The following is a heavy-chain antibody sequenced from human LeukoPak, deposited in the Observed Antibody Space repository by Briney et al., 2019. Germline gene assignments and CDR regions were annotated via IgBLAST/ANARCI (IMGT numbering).Heavy chain of an antibody. CDR1: GYSISSGYY. J-gene: IGHJ4*02. V-gene: IGHV4-38-2*02. Sequence: PSETLSLTCTVSGYSISSGYYWGWIRQPPGKGLEWTGSIDHSGSTYYNPSLKSRITISVDTSKNQFSLKLSSVTAADTAVYYCARLCSGGSCSRDYWGQGTLVTVSS. CDR2: IDHSGST. CDR3: ARLCSGGSCSRDY. D-gene: IGHD2-15*01.